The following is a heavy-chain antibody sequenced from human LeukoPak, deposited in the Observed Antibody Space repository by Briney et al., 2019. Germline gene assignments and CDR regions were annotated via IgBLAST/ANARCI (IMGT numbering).Heavy chain of an antibody. CDR1: GGSISSGGHY. CDR2: IYYSGST. D-gene: IGHD2-15*01. V-gene: IGHV4-39*02. Sequence: SETLSLTCIVSGGSISSGGHYWGWIRQPPGKGLEWVGSIYYSGSTYYNPSLNSRVTMFIDMSKNHFSLKMSSVTATDTAVYYCARLVCGGGSCPAEFDYWGQGTLVTVSS. CDR3: ARLVCGGGSCPAEFDY. J-gene: IGHJ4*02.